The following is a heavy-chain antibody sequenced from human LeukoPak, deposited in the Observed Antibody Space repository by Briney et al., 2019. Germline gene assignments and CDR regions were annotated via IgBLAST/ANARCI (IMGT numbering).Heavy chain of an antibody. D-gene: IGHD2-2*01. CDR2: ITGGSNYM. CDR1: GLPFSSYT. CDR3: ARSVVPAGAWFDP. Sequence: GGSLRLSCAASGLPFSSYTMNWVRQAPGRGLEWVSSITGGSNYMYYRDSVKGRFTISRDNARNSLHLELNSLRADDTAMYFCARSVVPAGAWFDPWGQGTLVIVS. J-gene: IGHJ5*02. V-gene: IGHV3-21*01.